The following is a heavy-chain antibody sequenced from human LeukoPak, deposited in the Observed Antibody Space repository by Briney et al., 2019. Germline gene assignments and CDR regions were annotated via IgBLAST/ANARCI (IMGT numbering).Heavy chain of an antibody. J-gene: IGHJ4*02. CDR2: ISAYNGNT. CDR3: ARDEGSGWLVARFDY. D-gene: IGHD2-15*01. V-gene: IGHV1-18*04. Sequence: ASVKVSCKASGYTFTAYYMHWVRQAPGQGLEWMGWISAYNGNTNYAQKLQGRVTMTTDTSTSTAYMELRSLRSDDTAVYYCARDEGSGWLVARFDYWGQGTLVTVSS. CDR1: GYTFTAYY.